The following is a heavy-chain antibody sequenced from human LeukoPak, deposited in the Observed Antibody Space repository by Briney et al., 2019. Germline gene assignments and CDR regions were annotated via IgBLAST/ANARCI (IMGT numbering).Heavy chain of an antibody. V-gene: IGHV5-51*01. Sequence: GESLQISCKGSGYLFINYWIGWVRQLPGKGLEWMGIIYPGDSDTRYSPSFQGQVTISADKSISTAYLQWSSLKASDSAMYYCATGRTGYSSSCYDYWGQGTLVTVSS. D-gene: IGHD6-13*01. CDR2: IYPGDSDT. J-gene: IGHJ4*02. CDR3: ATGRTGYSSSCYDY. CDR1: GYLFINYW.